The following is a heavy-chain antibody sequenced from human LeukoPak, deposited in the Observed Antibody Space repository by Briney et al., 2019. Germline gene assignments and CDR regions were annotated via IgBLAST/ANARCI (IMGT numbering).Heavy chain of an antibody. V-gene: IGHV4-61*02. CDR2: IYTSGST. CDR1: GGSISSGSYY. D-gene: IGHD3-3*01. Sequence: SQTLSLTCTVSGGSISSGSYYWSWIRQPAGKGLEWIGRIYTSGSTNYNPSLKSRVTISVDTSKNQFSLKLSSVTAADTAVYYCARLLERYDFWSGYSATDAFDIWGQGTMVTVSS. J-gene: IGHJ3*02. CDR3: ARLLERYDFWSGYSATDAFDI.